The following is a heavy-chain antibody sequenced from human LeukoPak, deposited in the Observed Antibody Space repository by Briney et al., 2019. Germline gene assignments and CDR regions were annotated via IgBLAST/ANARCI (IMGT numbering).Heavy chain of an antibody. J-gene: IGHJ4*02. CDR2: IYYSGGT. CDR3: ARVRVGATFDD. CDR1: GGSISSYY. D-gene: IGHD1-26*01. Sequence: SETLSLTCTVSGGSISSYYWSWIRQPPGKGLEWIGHIYYSGGTNYNPSLKSRVTISVDTSKNQFSLNLTSVTAADTAVYSCARVRVGATFDDWGQGTLVTVSS. V-gene: IGHV4-59*01.